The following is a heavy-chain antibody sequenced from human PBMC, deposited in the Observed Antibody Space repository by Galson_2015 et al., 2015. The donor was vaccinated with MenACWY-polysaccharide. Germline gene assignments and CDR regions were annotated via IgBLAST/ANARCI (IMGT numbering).Heavy chain of an antibody. D-gene: IGHD3-3*01. CDR3: AGIPSTMSSFGWFDP. J-gene: IGHJ5*02. CDR2: ILNNGSP. Sequence: TLSLTCRVSGDSITSAGYYWTWIRQHPETGLEWIGYILNNGSPKTNPSLRSRVTVSSDTSRNQFSLTLTSVTAADTATYYCAGIPSTMSSFGWFDPWGQGILVTVSS. V-gene: IGHV4-31*03. CDR1: GDSITSAGYY.